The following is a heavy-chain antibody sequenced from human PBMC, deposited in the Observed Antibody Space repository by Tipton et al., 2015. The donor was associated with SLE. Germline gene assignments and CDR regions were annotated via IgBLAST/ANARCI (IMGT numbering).Heavy chain of an antibody. J-gene: IGHJ3*02. CDR3: ARDGGYSYGSAFDI. V-gene: IGHV4-59*12. D-gene: IGHD5-18*01. CDR1: GGSISSYY. Sequence: TLSLTCTVSGGSISSYYWSWIRQPPGKGLEWIGYIYYSGSTNYNPSLKSRVTISVDTSKNQFSLKLSSVTAADTAVYYCARDGGYSYGSAFDIWGQGTMVTVSS. CDR2: IYYSGST.